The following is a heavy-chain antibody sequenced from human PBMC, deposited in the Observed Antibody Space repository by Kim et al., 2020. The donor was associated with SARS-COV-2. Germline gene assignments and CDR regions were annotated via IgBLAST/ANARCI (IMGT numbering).Heavy chain of an antibody. D-gene: IGHD5-18*01. CDR3: ARINVDTAMAELDY. J-gene: IGHJ4*02. Sequence: SETLSLTCTVSGGSVSSGSYYWSWIRQPPGKGLEWIGYIYYSGSTNYNPSLKSRVTISVDTSKNQFSLKLSSVTAADTAVYYCARINVDTAMAELDYWGQGTLVTVSS. CDR1: GGSVSSGSYY. V-gene: IGHV4-61*01. CDR2: IYYSGST.